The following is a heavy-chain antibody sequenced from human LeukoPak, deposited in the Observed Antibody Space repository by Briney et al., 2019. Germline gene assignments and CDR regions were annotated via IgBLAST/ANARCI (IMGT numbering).Heavy chain of an antibody. CDR3: ATSNSLVSSMDV. J-gene: IGHJ6*02. V-gene: IGHV1-2*02. D-gene: IGHD1-1*01. CDR2: INPNRGGT. CDR1: GYTFTGYY. Sequence: ASVKVSCKTSGYTFTGYYIHWVRQASGQGLEWVAWINPNRGGTKYSQQFQGSVTLTRDTSISTAYMELSRLTSDDTAVYYCATSNSLVSSMDVWGQGTTVTVSS.